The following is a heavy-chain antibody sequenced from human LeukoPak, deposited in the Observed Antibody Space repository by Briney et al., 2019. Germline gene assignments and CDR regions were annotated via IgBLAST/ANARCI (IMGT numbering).Heavy chain of an antibody. D-gene: IGHD6-13*01. J-gene: IGHJ4*01. Sequence: PSETLPLTCTVSGGSISTTGYYWAWIRQPPGKGLEWIANIYYSGSTYYNSSLKSRVTISVDTSRNQFSLKLSSVTAADTALYYCASDKGYSNNYFDYWGQGTLVTVSS. CDR1: GGSISTTGYY. CDR2: IYYSGST. V-gene: IGHV4-39*01. CDR3: ASDKGYSNNYFDY.